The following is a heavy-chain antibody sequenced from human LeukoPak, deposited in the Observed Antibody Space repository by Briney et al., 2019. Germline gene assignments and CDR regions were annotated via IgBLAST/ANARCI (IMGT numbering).Heavy chain of an antibody. CDR2: IYYSGST. J-gene: IGHJ4*02. CDR3: ARRQMDRGFDY. D-gene: IGHD2-8*01. V-gene: IGHV4-39*01. Sequence: SETRSLTCTVSGGSISSSSYYWGWIRQRPGKGLEWIGSIYYSGSTYYNPSLKSRVTISVDTSKNQFSLKLSSVTAADTAVYYCARRQMDRGFDYWGQGTLVTVSS. CDR1: GGSISSSSYY.